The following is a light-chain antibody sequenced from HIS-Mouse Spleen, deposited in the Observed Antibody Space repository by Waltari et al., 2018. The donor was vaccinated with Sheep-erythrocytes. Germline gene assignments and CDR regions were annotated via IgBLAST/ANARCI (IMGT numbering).Light chain of an antibody. J-gene: IGLJ3*02. CDR1: SLSSYY. CDR2: GKN. Sequence: VSVALGQTVRITCQGDSLSSYYASWYQQKPGQAPVLVIYGKNNRPSGIPDRFSGSSSGNTASLTITGAQAEDEADYYCNSRDSSGNHLEVFGGGTKLTVL. CDR3: NSRDSSGNHLEV. V-gene: IGLV3-19*01.